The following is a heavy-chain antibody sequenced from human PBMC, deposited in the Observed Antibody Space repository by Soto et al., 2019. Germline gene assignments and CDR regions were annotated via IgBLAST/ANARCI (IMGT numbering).Heavy chain of an antibody. CDR3: ARGAAAGVDHDAFDI. CDR2: IYSGGST. Sequence: GGSLRLSCAASGFTVSSNYMSWVRQAPGKGLEWVSVIYSGGSTYYADSVKGRFTISRDNSKNTLYLQMNSLRAEDTAVYYCARGAAAGVDHDAFDIWGQGTMVTVSS. V-gene: IGHV3-66*01. CDR1: GFTVSSNY. J-gene: IGHJ3*02. D-gene: IGHD6-13*01.